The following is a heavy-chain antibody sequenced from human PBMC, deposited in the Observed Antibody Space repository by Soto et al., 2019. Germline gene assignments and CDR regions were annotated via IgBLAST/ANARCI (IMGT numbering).Heavy chain of an antibody. CDR2: ISRSGTTT. Sequence: QVQLVESGGGLVKPGGSLRLSCAASGFTFSDYYMSWIRQAPGMGLEWVSHISRSGTTTYYADSVKGRFTISRDNAKNSLYLQMNSLRAEDTAVYYCARRPSGWSYFDFWGQGTLVTVSS. CDR3: ARRPSGWSYFDF. CDR1: GFTFSDYY. V-gene: IGHV3-11*01. J-gene: IGHJ4*02. D-gene: IGHD6-19*01.